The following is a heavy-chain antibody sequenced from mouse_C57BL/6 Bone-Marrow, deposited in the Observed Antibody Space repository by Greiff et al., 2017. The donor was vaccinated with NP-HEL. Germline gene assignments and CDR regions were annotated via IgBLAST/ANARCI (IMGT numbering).Heavy chain of an antibody. CDR2: IWTGGGT. J-gene: IGHJ1*03. V-gene: IGHV2-9-1*01. Sequence: VMLVESGPGLVAPSQSLSITCTVSGFSLTSYAISWVRQPPGKGLEWLGVIWTGGGTNYNSALKSRLSISKDNSKSQVFLKMNSLQTDDTARYYCARNYYYGSSSAFDVWGTGTTVTVSS. CDR3: ARNYYYGSSSAFDV. D-gene: IGHD1-1*01. CDR1: GFSLTSYA.